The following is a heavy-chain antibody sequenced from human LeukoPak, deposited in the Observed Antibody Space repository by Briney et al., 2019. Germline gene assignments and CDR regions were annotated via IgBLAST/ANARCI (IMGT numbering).Heavy chain of an antibody. V-gene: IGHV1-8*01. J-gene: IGHJ5*02. CDR3: ARDGGGTYYNWFDP. CDR1: GYTFTSYD. CDR2: MNPNSANT. D-gene: IGHD1-26*01. Sequence: GASVKVSCKASGYTFTSYDISWVRQATGQGLEWMGWMNPNSANTGYAQKFQGRVTMTRNTSISTAYMELSSLRSEDTAVYYCARDGGGTYYNWFDPWGQGTLVTVSS.